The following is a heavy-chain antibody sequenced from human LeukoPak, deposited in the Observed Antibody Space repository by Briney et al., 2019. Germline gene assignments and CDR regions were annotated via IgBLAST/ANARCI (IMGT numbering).Heavy chain of an antibody. CDR2: ISWNSGSI. J-gene: IGHJ4*02. CDR1: GFTFDDYA. V-gene: IGHV3-9*01. D-gene: IGHD2-15*01. Sequence: PGRSLRLSCAASGFTFDDYAMHWVRQAPGKGLEWVSGISWNSGSIGYADSVKGRFTISRDNAKNSLYLQMNSLRAEDTALYYCAKEYIALDYWGQGTLVTVSS. CDR3: AKEYIALDY.